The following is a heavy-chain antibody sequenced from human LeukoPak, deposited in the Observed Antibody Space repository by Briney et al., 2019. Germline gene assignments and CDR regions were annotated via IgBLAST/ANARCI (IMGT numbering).Heavy chain of an antibody. CDR1: GVSFRGYY. V-gene: IGHV4-34*01. D-gene: IGHD6-19*01. CDR2: INDSGST. CDR3: ARCDSSGWYNSFDI. Sequence: SESLTLSCAASGVSFRGYYWSWVRQPPGKGLEWIGEINDSGSTNYYPALNRRVTISEDTYKNQFSLKLSPVTAADTAVYYCARCDSSGWYNSFDIWGQGTMVTVSS. J-gene: IGHJ3*02.